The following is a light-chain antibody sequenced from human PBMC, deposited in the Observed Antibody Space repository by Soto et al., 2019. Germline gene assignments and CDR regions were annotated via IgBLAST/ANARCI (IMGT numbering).Light chain of an antibody. V-gene: IGKV3-15*01. J-gene: IGKJ5*01. CDR2: GAS. Sequence: EIVMTQSPATLSVSPGERATLSCRAGQSISSNLAWYQQKPGQAPRLLIYGASTRATGVTARFRGGGSGTEFTLTISSLQSEDSAVYYCQQYHKWPPITFGQGTRLEI. CDR1: QSISSN. CDR3: QQYHKWPPIT.